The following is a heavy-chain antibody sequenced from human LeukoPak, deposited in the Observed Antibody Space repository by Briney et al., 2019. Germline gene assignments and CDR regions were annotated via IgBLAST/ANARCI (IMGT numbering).Heavy chain of an antibody. D-gene: IGHD6-13*01. CDR2: IYYSGST. CDR3: ARPLHSSSWWVPDAFDI. J-gene: IGHJ3*02. V-gene: IGHV4-39*01. CDR1: GGPINSSSYD. Sequence: SETLSLTCTVSGGPINSSSYDWGWIRQPPGKGLEWIGSIYYSGSTYYNPSLKSRVTISVDTSKNQFSLKLSSVTAADTTVYYCARPLHSSSWWVPDAFDIWCQGTMVTVSS.